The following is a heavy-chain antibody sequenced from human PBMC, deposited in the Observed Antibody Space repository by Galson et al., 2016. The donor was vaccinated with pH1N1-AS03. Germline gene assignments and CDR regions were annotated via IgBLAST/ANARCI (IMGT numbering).Heavy chain of an antibody. Sequence: SETLSPTCTVSGGSISTSSYYWGWIRQPPGKGLEWIGSIYYSGSTYYNPSLKSRVTISVDTSKNQFSLKLSPVTAADTAVYYCAGHLYGDYVGWFDPWGQGTLVTVSS. CDR3: AGHLYGDYVGWFDP. V-gene: IGHV4-39*01. CDR1: GGSISTSSYY. J-gene: IGHJ5*02. CDR2: IYYSGST. D-gene: IGHD4-17*01.